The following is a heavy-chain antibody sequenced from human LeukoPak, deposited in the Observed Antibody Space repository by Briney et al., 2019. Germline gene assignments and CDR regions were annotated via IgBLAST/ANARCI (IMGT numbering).Heavy chain of an antibody. CDR3: ARRYCSGGSCYFV. Sequence: SETLSLTCAVYGGSFSGYYWSGIRQPPGKGREWIGEINQSGSTNYNPPLKSRVTISAETSKNQFYLTLSSVTAADTAVYYCARRYCSGGSCYFVWGQGTLVTVSS. CDR1: GGSFSGYY. V-gene: IGHV4-34*09. D-gene: IGHD2-15*01. J-gene: IGHJ4*02. CDR2: INQSGST.